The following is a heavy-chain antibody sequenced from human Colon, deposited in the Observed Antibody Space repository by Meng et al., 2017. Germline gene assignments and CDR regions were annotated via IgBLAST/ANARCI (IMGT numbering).Heavy chain of an antibody. CDR1: GFTFSSYA. Sequence: GESLKISCAASGFTFSSYAMSWVRQAPGKGLEWVSAISGSGGSTYYADSVKGRFTISRDNSKNTLYLQMNSLRAEDTAVYYCAKDPRGHYYDSSGPGFDPWGQGTLVIVSS. CDR2: ISGSGGST. V-gene: IGHV3-23*01. D-gene: IGHD3-22*01. J-gene: IGHJ5*02. CDR3: AKDPRGHYYDSSGPGFDP.